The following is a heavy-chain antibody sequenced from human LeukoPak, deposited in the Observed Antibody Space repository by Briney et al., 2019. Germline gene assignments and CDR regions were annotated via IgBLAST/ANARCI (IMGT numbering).Heavy chain of an antibody. CDR3: VRDGYNYGSNWFDP. D-gene: IGHD5-18*01. Sequence: ASVKVSCKASGYSFTGHYMYWVRQSPGQGLEWMGAINPTGTDTIYAQTFQGRVTMTRDLSTSTVYMELSSLRSEDTAVYYCVRDGYNYGSNWFDPWGQGTLVTVSS. J-gene: IGHJ5*02. CDR2: INPTGTDT. V-gene: IGHV1-46*01. CDR1: GYSFTGHY.